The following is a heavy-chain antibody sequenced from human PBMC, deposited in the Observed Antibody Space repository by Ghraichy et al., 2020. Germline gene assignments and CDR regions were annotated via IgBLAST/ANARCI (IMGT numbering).Heavy chain of an antibody. J-gene: IGHJ5*02. CDR3: AGGRFRELSSGWFDP. D-gene: IGHD3-10*01. CDR2: IIPIFGTA. V-gene: IGHV1-69*13. Sequence: SVKVSCKASAGTFGSYAISWVRQAPGQGLEWMGGIIPIFGTANYAQKFQGRVTITADESTSTAYMELSSLRSEDTAVYYCAGGRFRELSSGWFDPWGQGTLVTVSS. CDR1: AGTFGSYA.